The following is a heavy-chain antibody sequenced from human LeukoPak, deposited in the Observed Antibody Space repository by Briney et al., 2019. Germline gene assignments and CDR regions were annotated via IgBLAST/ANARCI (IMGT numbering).Heavy chain of an antibody. CDR1: GFTYSNYW. Sequence: GGSLRLSCVGSGFTYSNYWMHLVRPAPGKGPVWVSRINPGGTTTDHADSVKGRFTISRDNAKNLLYLKMNGPRADDTAVYYCAKDTSCNTADRWGQGTLVTVSS. CDR3: AKDTSCNTADR. J-gene: IGHJ5*02. CDR2: INPGGTTT. D-gene: IGHD5-18*01. V-gene: IGHV3-74*01.